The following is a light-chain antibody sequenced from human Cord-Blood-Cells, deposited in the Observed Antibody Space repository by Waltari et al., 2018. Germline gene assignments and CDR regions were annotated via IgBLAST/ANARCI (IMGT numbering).Light chain of an antibody. CDR2: AAS. Sequence: DIQMTQSPSSLSASVGDRVTITCRASQSISSYLNWYQQKPGKAPKLLIYAASSLQSGVPSRFSGSGSGTDFTLTISSLQPEDFATYYCQQSYSTPRGVTFGGWTKVEIK. J-gene: IGKJ4*01. V-gene: IGKV1-39*01. CDR1: QSISSY. CDR3: QQSYSTPRGVT.